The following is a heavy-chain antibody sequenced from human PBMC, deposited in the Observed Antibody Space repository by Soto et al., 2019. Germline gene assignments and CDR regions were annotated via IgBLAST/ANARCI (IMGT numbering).Heavy chain of an antibody. J-gene: IGHJ5*02. CDR1: GGSISSSSYY. CDR2: IYYSGST. CDR3: AFKYSSSWDP. D-gene: IGHD6-6*01. V-gene: IGHV4-39*01. Sequence: QLQLQESGPGLVKPSETLSLTCTVSGGSISSSSYYWGWIRQPPGKGLEWIGSIYYSGSTYYNPSLKSRVTISVHTSKIQSSLKLSSVTAADTAVYYCAFKYSSSWDPWGQGTLVTVSS.